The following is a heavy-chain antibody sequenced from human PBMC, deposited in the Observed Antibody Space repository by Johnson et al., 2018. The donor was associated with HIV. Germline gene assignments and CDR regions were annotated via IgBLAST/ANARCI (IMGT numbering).Heavy chain of an antibody. Sequence: YADSVKGRFTISRDNAKNSLYLQMNSLRAEDTAVYYCAREGKDAFDIWGQGTMVTVSS. D-gene: IGHD3-10*01. V-gene: IGHV3-7*01. J-gene: IGHJ3*02. CDR3: AREGKDAFDI.